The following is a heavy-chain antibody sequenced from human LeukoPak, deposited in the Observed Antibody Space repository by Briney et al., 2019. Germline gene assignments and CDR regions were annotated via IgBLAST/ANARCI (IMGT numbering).Heavy chain of an antibody. J-gene: IGHJ4*02. V-gene: IGHV5-51*01. CDR3: ARWDYGTYYFDF. D-gene: IGHD4-17*01. CDR2: IYPGDSDT. Sequence: GESLKISCKGSGYSFTTYWIGWLRQMPGKGLEWMGIIYPGDSDTRYSPSFQGQVTISADESINTAYLQWSSLKASDTAMYYCARWDYGTYYFDFWGQGALVTVSS. CDR1: GYSFTTYW.